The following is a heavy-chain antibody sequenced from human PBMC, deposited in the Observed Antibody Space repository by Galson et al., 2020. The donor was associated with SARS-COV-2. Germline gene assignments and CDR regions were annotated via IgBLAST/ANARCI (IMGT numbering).Heavy chain of an antibody. CDR2: ISYDGSNK. Sequence: QLGESLKISCAASGFTFSSYAMHWVRQAPGKGLEWVAVISYDGSNKYYADSVKGRFTISRDNSKNTLYLQMNSLRAEDTAVYYCARPQSGSYFNWFDPWGQGTLVTVSS. J-gene: IGHJ5*02. CDR1: GFTFSSYA. V-gene: IGHV3-30*04. CDR3: ARPQSGSYFNWFDP. D-gene: IGHD1-26*01.